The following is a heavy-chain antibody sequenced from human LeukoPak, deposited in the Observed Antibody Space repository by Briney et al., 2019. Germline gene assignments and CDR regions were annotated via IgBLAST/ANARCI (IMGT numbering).Heavy chain of an antibody. CDR2: ISASGGSA. V-gene: IGHV3-23*01. J-gene: IGHJ4*02. CDR1: GFMFSNYA. CDR3: AKGGRVTPFDY. D-gene: IGHD3-16*01. Sequence: GGSLRLSCEASGFMFSNYAMSWVRQAPGKGLEWVSGISASGGSAYYVDSVKGRFTISRHNSKNTLYLQMNSLRDEDTAIYYCAKGGRVTPFDYWGQGTLVTVPS.